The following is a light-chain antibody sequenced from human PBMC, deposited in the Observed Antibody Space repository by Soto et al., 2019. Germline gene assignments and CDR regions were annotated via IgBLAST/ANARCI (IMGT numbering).Light chain of an antibody. Sequence: DIVMTQSPLSLPVTPGEPASISCRSSQSLLNSSGYNYLDWYLQKPGQSPQLLIYLGSHRASGVPDRFSGSGAGTDFTLKISRVEAEDVGVYYCMQALQTPPWTFGQGTKLEIK. CDR2: LGS. CDR1: QSLLNSSGYNY. J-gene: IGKJ1*01. CDR3: MQALQTPPWT. V-gene: IGKV2-28*01.